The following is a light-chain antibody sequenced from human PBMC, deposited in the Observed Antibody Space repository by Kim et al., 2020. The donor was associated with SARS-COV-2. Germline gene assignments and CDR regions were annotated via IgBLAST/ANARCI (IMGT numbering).Light chain of an antibody. CDR2: GNS. CDR1: TSNMGAGYD. J-gene: IGLJ3*02. V-gene: IGLV1-40*01. CDR3: QSYDSSLSGWV. Sequence: TISCTGSTSNMGAGYDVRWYQQLPGTAPKLLIYGNSNRPSGVPDRFSGSKSGTSASLAITGLQAEDEADYYCQSYDSSLSGWVFGGGTKLTVL.